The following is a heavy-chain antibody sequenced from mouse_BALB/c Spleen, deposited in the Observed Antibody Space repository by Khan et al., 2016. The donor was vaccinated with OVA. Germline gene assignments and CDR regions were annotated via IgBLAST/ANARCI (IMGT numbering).Heavy chain of an antibody. CDR1: GYIFTSYW. CDR3: ASGESWDHFDH. D-gene: IGHD4-1*01. V-gene: IGHV1S132*01. Sequence: QVQLQQSGAELVRPGASVKLSCKTSGYIFTSYWIHWVKQRSGQGLEWIARIYPGTDNTYYNEKFKDKATLTADKSSRNAYMQLSSMKTADSDVXICASGESWDHFDHWGQGTTLTVSS. J-gene: IGHJ2*01. CDR2: IYPGTDNT.